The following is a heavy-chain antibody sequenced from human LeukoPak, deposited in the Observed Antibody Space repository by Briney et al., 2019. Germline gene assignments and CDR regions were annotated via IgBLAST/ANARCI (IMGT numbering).Heavy chain of an antibody. CDR2: IFPVDSET. CDR1: GFSFTSYW. CDR3: ARHGLELRHDGFDL. J-gene: IGHJ3*01. D-gene: IGHD1-7*01. V-gene: IGHV5-51*01. Sequence: GESLKISCKDFGFSFTSYWIGWVRQKPGKGLEWMGLIFPVDSETRYNPSFQGQVPISDDTSINTAYLPWSSLKASDTAMYCCARHGLELRHDGFDLWGQGTMVTVSA.